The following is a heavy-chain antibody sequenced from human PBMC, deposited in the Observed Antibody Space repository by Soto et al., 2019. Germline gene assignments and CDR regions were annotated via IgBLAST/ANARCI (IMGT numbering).Heavy chain of an antibody. CDR1: GFSVSNYW. Sequence: PVGSLRLSCAASGFSVSNYWMNWVRQAPGKGLVWVSHIKSDGTTSYADSVEGQFTVSRDDAKNTFYLQMNGLRAEDTAVYYCAKDRGEEGLKFLEWFGGMDVWGHGTTVTVSS. CDR2: IKSDGTT. D-gene: IGHD3-3*01. J-gene: IGHJ6*02. V-gene: IGHV3-74*01. CDR3: AKDRGEEGLKFLEWFGGMDV.